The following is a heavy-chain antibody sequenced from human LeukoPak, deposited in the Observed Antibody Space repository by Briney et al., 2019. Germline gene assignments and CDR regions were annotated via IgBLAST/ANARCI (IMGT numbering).Heavy chain of an antibody. CDR1: GFTFSSYE. Sequence: PGGSLRLSCAASGFTFSSYEMNWVRQAPGKGLEWVSYISSSGSTIYYADSAKGRFTISRDNAKNSLYLQMNSLRAEDTAVYYCARDVGDIVVVPAAVTPDWYFDLWGRGTLVTVSS. CDR2: ISSSGSTI. D-gene: IGHD2-2*01. CDR3: ARDVGDIVVVPAAVTPDWYFDL. J-gene: IGHJ2*01. V-gene: IGHV3-48*03.